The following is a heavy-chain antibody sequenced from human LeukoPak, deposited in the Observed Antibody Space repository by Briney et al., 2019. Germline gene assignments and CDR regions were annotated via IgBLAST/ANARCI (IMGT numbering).Heavy chain of an antibody. J-gene: IGHJ4*02. D-gene: IGHD3-22*01. V-gene: IGHV3-11*01. CDR2: ISSSGSTI. CDR3: ARTSSNYDSSGYYYG. CDR1: GFTFSDYY. Sequence: GGSLRLSCAASGFTFSDYYMSWIRQAPGKGLERVSYISSSGSTIYYADSVKGRFTISRDNAKNSLYLQMNSLRAEDTAVYYCARTSSNYDSSGYYYGGGQGTLVTVSS.